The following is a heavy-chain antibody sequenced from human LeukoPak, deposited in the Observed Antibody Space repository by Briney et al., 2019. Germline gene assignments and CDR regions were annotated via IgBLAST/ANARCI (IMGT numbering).Heavy chain of an antibody. J-gene: IGHJ4*02. CDR3: AKDATPGNSIWDYFAF. Sequence: GGSLRLSCAASGFTFNICAMSWVRQAPGKGLEWVSSIGSTDTYYADSVKGRFTVSRDNSKNTLYLHLNSLRAEDSAVYYCAKDATPGNSIWDYFAFWGQGTVVTVSS. V-gene: IGHV3-23*01. CDR2: IGSTDT. CDR1: GFTFNICA. D-gene: IGHD1-7*01.